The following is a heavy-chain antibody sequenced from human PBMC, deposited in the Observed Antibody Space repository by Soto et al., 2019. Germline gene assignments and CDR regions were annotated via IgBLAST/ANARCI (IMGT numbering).Heavy chain of an antibody. D-gene: IGHD3-9*01. CDR1: GDSLTSYY. J-gene: IGHJ5*02. CDR3: ARIILTGYYGLEP. Sequence: QVQLQESGPGLVKPSETLSLTCSVSGDSLTSYYWTWVRQPPGKGLEWIGYIYYTGKTNYNPSLKSRVTISMDLSKNQFSLELRSLTAADTAVYYCARIILTGYYGLEPWGQGTLVMVSA. V-gene: IGHV4-59*01. CDR2: IYYTGKT.